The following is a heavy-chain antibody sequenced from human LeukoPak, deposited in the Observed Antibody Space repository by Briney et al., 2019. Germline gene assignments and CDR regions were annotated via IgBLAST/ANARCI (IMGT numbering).Heavy chain of an antibody. CDR2: TYTSGST. D-gene: IGHD3-10*01. Sequence: SETLSLTCTVSGGSISSYYWSWIRQPAGKGLEWIGRTYTSGSTNYNPSLKSRVTISLDTSKNQFSLKLTSVTAADTAVYYCARDRWFGESFYFDYWGQGTLVTVSS. CDR3: ARDRWFGESFYFDY. V-gene: IGHV4-4*07. J-gene: IGHJ4*02. CDR1: GGSISSYY.